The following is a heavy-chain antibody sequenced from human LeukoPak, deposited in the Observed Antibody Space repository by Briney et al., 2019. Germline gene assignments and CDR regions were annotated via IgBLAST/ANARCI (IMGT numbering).Heavy chain of an antibody. CDR3: ARDNSVGDIAWWFDP. CDR1: GYTFINHW. Sequence: ASVKVSCKASGYTFINHWMHWVRQAPGQRLEWVGLINPTGTRTLYAQKFQGRITLTRDMSATTDYMELLSLTSEDTAVYYCARDNSVGDIAWWFDPWGQGTLVTVSS. D-gene: IGHD1-26*01. CDR2: INPTGTRT. J-gene: IGHJ5*02. V-gene: IGHV1-46*01.